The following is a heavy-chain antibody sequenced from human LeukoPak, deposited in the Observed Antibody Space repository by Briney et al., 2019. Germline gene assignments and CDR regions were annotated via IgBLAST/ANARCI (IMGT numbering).Heavy chain of an antibody. Sequence: GGSLRLSCAASGFTFSSYSMNWVRQAPGKGLEWVSSISRSSSYIYYADSVKGRFTISRDNAKNSLYLQMNSLRAEDTALYYCARGAFTYCGGDCYGYMDVWGKGTTVTVSS. CDR1: GFTFSSYS. CDR2: ISRSSSYI. CDR3: ARGAFTYCGGDCYGYMDV. D-gene: IGHD2-21*01. J-gene: IGHJ6*03. V-gene: IGHV3-21*01.